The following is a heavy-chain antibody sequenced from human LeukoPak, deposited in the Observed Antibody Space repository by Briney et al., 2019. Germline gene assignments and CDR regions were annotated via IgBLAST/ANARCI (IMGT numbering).Heavy chain of an antibody. J-gene: IGHJ4*02. CDR1: GFTFSSYA. CDR3: AKVEQWPLRHFDY. CDR2: ISGSGGST. D-gene: IGHD6-19*01. V-gene: IGHV3-23*01. Sequence: GGSLRLSCAASGFTFSSYAMSWVRQAPGKGLEWVSAISGSGGSTYYTDSVKGRFTISRDNSKNTLYLQMNSLRAEDTAVYYCAKVEQWPLRHFDYWGQGTLVTVSS.